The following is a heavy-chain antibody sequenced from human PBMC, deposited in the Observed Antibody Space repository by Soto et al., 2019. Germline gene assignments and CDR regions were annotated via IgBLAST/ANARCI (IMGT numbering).Heavy chain of an antibody. CDR2: INHSGST. CDR1: GGSFSGYY. Sequence: SETLSLTCAVYGGSFSGYYWSWIRQPPGKGLEWIGEINHSGSTNYNPSLKSRVTISVDTSKNQFSLKLSSVTAADTAVYYCAREITMVRGVPSNYGMDVWGQGTTVTVSS. D-gene: IGHD3-10*01. V-gene: IGHV4-34*01. CDR3: AREITMVRGVPSNYGMDV. J-gene: IGHJ6*02.